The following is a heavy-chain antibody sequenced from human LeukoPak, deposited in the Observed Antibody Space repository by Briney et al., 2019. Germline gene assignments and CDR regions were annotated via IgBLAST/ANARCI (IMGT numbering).Heavy chain of an antibody. Sequence: GGSLRLSCAASGFTFSNYAVSWVRQAPGKGLEWVSIISGSGGSTYYGDSVKGRFTISRDNSKNTLYLQMNSLRAEDTAVYYCAKDQRCGSTSCYASFDYWGQGTLVTVSS. CDR3: AKDQRCGSTSCYASFDY. J-gene: IGHJ4*02. CDR2: ISGSGGST. V-gene: IGHV3-23*01. CDR1: GFTFSNYA. D-gene: IGHD2-2*01.